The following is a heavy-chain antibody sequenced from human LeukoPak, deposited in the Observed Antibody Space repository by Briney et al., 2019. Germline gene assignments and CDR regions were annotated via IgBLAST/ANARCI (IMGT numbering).Heavy chain of an antibody. Sequence: SETLSLTCAVYGGSFSGYYWSWIRQPPGKGLEWIGEINHSGSTNYNPSLKSRVTISVDTSKNQFSLKLSSVTAADTAVYYCARIMAGTGAFDIWGQGTMVTVSS. CDR3: ARIMAGTGAFDI. D-gene: IGHD6-19*01. J-gene: IGHJ3*02. V-gene: IGHV4-34*01. CDR1: GGSFSGYY. CDR2: INHSGST.